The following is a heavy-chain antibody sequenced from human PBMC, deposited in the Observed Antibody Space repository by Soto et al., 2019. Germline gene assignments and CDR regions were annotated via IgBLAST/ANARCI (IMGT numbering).Heavy chain of an antibody. Sequence: QVQLVESGGGVVQPGRSLRLSCAASGFTFSSYGMHWVRQAPGRGLEWVAVISYDGSNKYYADSVKGRFTISRANSKNTPYLQMNSLRAEDTAVYYCAKDLLRPGRAYGMDVWGQGTTVTVSS. CDR2: ISYDGSNK. CDR1: GFTFSSYG. J-gene: IGHJ6*02. CDR3: AKDLLRPGRAYGMDV. V-gene: IGHV3-30*18.